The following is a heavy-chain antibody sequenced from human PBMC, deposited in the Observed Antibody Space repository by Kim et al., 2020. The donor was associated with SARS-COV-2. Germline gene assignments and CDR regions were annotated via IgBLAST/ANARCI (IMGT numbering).Heavy chain of an antibody. Sequence: GGSLRLSCAASGFTFSSYGMHWVGQAPGKGLEWVAVISYDGSNKYYADSVKGRFTISRDNSKNTLYLQMNSLRAEDTAVYYCAREGAVGATTGIDYWGQGTLVTVSS. CDR2: ISYDGSNK. CDR3: AREGAVGATTGIDY. V-gene: IGHV3-33*05. J-gene: IGHJ4*02. CDR1: GFTFSSYG. D-gene: IGHD1-26*01.